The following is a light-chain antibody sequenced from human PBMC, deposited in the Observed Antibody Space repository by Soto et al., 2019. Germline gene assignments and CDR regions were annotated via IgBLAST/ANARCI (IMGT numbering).Light chain of an antibody. V-gene: IGKV3-15*01. CDR1: RTVGTY. CDR3: QQYDDWPLT. Sequence: IVMTQSPATVSVSPGESTSLSCRASRTVGTYLGWYQQKPGQAPRLLISKTSNRATGVPARFSGSGSGTEFTLTITSLQSEDIAVYYCQQYDDWPLTFGGGTKVDIK. J-gene: IGKJ4*01. CDR2: KTS.